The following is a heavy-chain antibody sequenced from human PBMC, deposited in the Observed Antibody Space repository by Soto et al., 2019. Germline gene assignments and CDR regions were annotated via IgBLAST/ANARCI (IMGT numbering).Heavy chain of an antibody. CDR3: ATGGSGYFTY. Sequence: EVQLVESGGGLVQPGGSLRLSCAASGFTFSTYWMQWVRQAPGKGLVWVSRIKSDGSSTNYADSVKGRFTISRDNAKNTPFLQMISLGAEDTAVYYCATGGSGYFTYWGQGTLVTVSS. V-gene: IGHV3-74*01. J-gene: IGHJ4*02. D-gene: IGHD3-22*01. CDR1: GFTFSTYW. CDR2: IKSDGSST.